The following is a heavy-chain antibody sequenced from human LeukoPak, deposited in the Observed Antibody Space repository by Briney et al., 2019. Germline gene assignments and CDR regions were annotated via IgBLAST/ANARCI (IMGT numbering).Heavy chain of an antibody. D-gene: IGHD3-22*01. Sequence: GRSLRLSCAASGFTFSSYAMHWVRQAPGKGLEWVAVISYDGSNKYYADSVKGRFTISRDNSKNTLYLQMNSLRAEDTAVYYCARATYGNSGYLSEFDYWGQGTLVTVSS. CDR1: GFTFSSYA. V-gene: IGHV3-30-3*01. CDR2: ISYDGSNK. CDR3: ARATYGNSGYLSEFDY. J-gene: IGHJ4*02.